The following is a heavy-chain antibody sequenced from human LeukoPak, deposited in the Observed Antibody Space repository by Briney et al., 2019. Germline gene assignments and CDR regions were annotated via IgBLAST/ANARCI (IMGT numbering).Heavy chain of an antibody. CDR1: GFTFSSYG. Sequence: GGSLRLSCAASGFTFSSYGMNWVRQAPGKWLEWVSSISSSSSYIYYADSVKGRFTISRDNAKNSLYLQMNSLRAEDTAVYYCAGSSSEDYYMDVWGKGTTVTVSS. D-gene: IGHD3-22*01. J-gene: IGHJ6*03. CDR2: ISSSSSYI. CDR3: AGSSSEDYYMDV. V-gene: IGHV3-21*01.